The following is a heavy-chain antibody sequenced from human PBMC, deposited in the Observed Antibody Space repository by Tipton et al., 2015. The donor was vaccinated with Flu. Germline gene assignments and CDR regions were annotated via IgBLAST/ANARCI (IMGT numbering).Heavy chain of an antibody. CDR3: ASTSNYGRRIEPDFDS. D-gene: IGHD4-17*01. CDR2: IYYSGRT. J-gene: IGHJ4*02. Sequence: TLSLTCTDSRGSISSSSYNWGWIRQPPGKGLEWIASIYYSGRTYYNPSLKSRVTISVDTSKNQFSLKLSSVTAADTAVYYCASTSNYGRRIEPDFDSWGQGTLVTVSS. CDR1: RGSISSSSYN. V-gene: IGHV4-39*07.